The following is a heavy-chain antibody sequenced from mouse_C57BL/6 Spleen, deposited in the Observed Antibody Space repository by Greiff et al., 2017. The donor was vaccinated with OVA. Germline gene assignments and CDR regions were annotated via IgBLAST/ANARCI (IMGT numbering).Heavy chain of an antibody. V-gene: IGHV3-1*01. D-gene: IGHD2-2*01. CDR3: ARGYGLYAMDY. CDR1: GYSITSGYD. CDR2: ISYSGST. Sequence: DVKLVESGPGMVKPSQSLSLTCTVTGYSITSGYDWHWIRHFPGNKLEWMGYISYSGSTNYNPSLKSRISITHDTSKNHFFLKLNSVTTEDTATYYCARGYGLYAMDYWGQGTSVTVSS. J-gene: IGHJ4*01.